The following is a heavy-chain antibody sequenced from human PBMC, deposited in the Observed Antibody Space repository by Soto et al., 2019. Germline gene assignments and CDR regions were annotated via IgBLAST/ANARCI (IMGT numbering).Heavy chain of an antibody. CDR3: ARDGRRVLRGIDY. V-gene: IGHV3-30-3*01. Sequence: QVQLVESEGGVVQPVRSLRLSCAASGFTFKTHALHWVRQAPGKGLEWVATISFDAYNVYYADSVKGRFTISRDESKNTLYLQMTSLRVEDTAVYYCARDGRRVLRGIDYWGQGTLVTVSS. CDR1: GFTFKTHA. D-gene: IGHD3-10*01. J-gene: IGHJ4*02. CDR2: ISFDAYNV.